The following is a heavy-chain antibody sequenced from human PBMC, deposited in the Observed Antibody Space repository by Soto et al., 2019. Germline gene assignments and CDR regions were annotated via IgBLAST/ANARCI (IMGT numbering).Heavy chain of an antibody. Sequence: VQLVESGGGLVQPGRSLRLSCAASGFTFDDYAMHWVRQAPGKGLEWVSGISWNSGSIGYADSVKGRFTISRDNAKNSLYLQMNSLRAEDTALYYCAKGPGPYYYYGMDVWGQGTTVTVSS. CDR3: AKGPGPYYYYGMDV. V-gene: IGHV3-9*01. J-gene: IGHJ6*02. CDR1: GFTFDDYA. CDR2: ISWNSGSI.